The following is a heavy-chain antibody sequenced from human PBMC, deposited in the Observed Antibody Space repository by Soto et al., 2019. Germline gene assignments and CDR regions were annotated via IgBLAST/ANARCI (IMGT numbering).Heavy chain of an antibody. V-gene: IGHV3-23*01. D-gene: IGHD5-12*01. CDR2: ISGSGGST. CDR1: GFTFSSYA. Sequence: VQLLESGGGLVQPGGSLRLSCAASGFTFSSYAMSWVRQAPGKGLEWVSAISGSGGSTYYADSVKGRFTITRDNSKNTLYLQMNSLRAEDTAVYYCAKDYLGYKGPYGFDPWGQGTLVTVSS. J-gene: IGHJ5*02. CDR3: AKDYLGYKGPYGFDP.